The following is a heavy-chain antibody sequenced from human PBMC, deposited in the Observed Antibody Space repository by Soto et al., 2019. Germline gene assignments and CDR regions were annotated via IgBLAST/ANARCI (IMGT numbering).Heavy chain of an antibody. CDR1: GFTFSDYY. J-gene: IGHJ5*02. V-gene: IGHV3-11*01. CDR2: ISSISGTTI. CDR3: ARVLGTLLTGPNWFDP. Sequence: QVHLVESGGALVQPGGSLRLSCAASGFTFSDYYMTWIRQAPGKGLEWISYISSISGTTIYYADSVKGRFTISRDNAKNSLYLQLNSLRAEDTAVYYCARVLGTLLTGPNWFDPWGQGTLVTVSS. D-gene: IGHD3-9*01.